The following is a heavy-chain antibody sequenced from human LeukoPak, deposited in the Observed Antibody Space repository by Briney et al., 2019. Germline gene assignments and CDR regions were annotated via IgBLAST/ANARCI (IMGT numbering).Heavy chain of an antibody. Sequence: PGGSLRLSCAASGFTFSSYSMNWVRQAPGKGLEWVSGISWNSGSIGYADSVKGRFTISRDNAKNSLYLQMNSLRAEDMALYYCAKGYYYDSDVDAFDIWGQGTMVTVSS. CDR1: GFTFSSYS. D-gene: IGHD3-22*01. V-gene: IGHV3-9*03. CDR3: AKGYYYDSDVDAFDI. J-gene: IGHJ3*02. CDR2: ISWNSGSI.